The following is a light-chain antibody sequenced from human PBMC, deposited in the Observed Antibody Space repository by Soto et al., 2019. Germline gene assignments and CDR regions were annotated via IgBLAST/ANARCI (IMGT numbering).Light chain of an antibody. CDR1: QSVSSNY. J-gene: IGKJ2*03. CDR3: QQYGSSPPYS. CDR2: DAS. Sequence: IVLTQSPATLSLSPGERATLSCRASQSVSSNYLAWYQQKPGQAPRLLIYDASTRATGIPDRFSGSGSGTDFTLTISRLEPEDFAVYYCQQYGSSPPYSFGQGTKVDIK. V-gene: IGKV3-20*01.